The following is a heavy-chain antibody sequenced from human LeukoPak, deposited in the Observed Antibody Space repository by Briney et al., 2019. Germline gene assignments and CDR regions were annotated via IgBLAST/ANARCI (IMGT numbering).Heavy chain of an antibody. Sequence: ASVKVSCKASGYTFTSYGISWVRQAPGQGLEWMGWISAYNGNTNYAQKLQGRVTMTTDTSTSTAYMELRSLRSEDTAVYYCASRTTVTLYYYYYMDVWGKGTTVTVSS. J-gene: IGHJ6*03. CDR3: ASRTTVTLYYYYYMDV. V-gene: IGHV1-18*01. CDR1: GYTFTSYG. CDR2: ISAYNGNT. D-gene: IGHD4-17*01.